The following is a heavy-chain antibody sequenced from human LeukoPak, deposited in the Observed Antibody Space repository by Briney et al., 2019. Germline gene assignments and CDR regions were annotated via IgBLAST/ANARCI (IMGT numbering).Heavy chain of an antibody. CDR1: GGTFSSYA. Sequence: ASVKVSCKASGGTFSSYAISWVRQAPGQGLEWMGGIIPIFGTANYAQKFQGRVTITADKSTSTAYMELSSLRSEDTAVYYCAMGDYVWGSYRRHFDYWGQGTPVTVSS. CDR3: AMGDYVWGSYRRHFDY. V-gene: IGHV1-69*06. CDR2: IIPIFGTA. J-gene: IGHJ4*02. D-gene: IGHD3-16*02.